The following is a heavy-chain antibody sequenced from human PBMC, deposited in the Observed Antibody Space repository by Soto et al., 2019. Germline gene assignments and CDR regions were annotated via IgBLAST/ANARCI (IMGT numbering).Heavy chain of an antibody. CDR3: ARVGHVGYYYDSSGYYPFDY. J-gene: IGHJ4*02. CDR2: IIPIFGTA. D-gene: IGHD3-22*01. V-gene: IGHV1-69*13. CDR1: GGTFSSYA. Sequence: GASVKVSCKASGGTFSSYAISWVRQAPGQGLEWMGGIIPIFGTANYAQKSQGRVTITADESTSTAYMELSSLRSEDTAVYYCARVGHVGYYYDSSGYYPFDYWGQGTLVTVSS.